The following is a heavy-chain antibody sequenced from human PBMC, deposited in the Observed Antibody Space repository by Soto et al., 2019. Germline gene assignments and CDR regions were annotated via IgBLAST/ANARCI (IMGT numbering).Heavy chain of an antibody. V-gene: IGHV3-30*04. J-gene: IGHJ5*02. CDR3: AKTGCNGGSCFSWFDP. D-gene: IGHD2-15*01. CDR1: GFILSDFA. CDR2: ILKDGKSK. Sequence: QVQLVESGGGVVQPGGSLRLSCAASGFILSDFAMHWVRQAPGRGLAWVAVILKDGKSKYYADSVRGRFTISSDTSTDTICLQLTSLRLDDSAVYYCAKTGCNGGSCFSWFDPWGQGTPVTVSS.